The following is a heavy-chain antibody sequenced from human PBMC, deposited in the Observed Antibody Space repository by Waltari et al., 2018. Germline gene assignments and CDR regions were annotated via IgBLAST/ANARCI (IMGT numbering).Heavy chain of an antibody. CDR2: IYYSGST. CDR1: GGSISSHY. Sequence: QVQLQESGPGLVKPSETLSLTCTVSGGSISSHYWSWIRQPPGKGLEWIGYIYYSGSTNYKPSLKSRVTISVDTSKNQFSLKLSSVTAADTAVYYCARRIVGATMDYWGQGTLVTVSS. D-gene: IGHD1-26*01. V-gene: IGHV4-59*11. J-gene: IGHJ4*02. CDR3: ARRIVGATMDY.